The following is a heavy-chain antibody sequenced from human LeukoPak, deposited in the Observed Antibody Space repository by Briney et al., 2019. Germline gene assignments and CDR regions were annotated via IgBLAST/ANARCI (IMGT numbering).Heavy chain of an antibody. CDR3: AGTRDYGGTNWFDP. CDR2: IYYSGST. D-gene: IGHD4-23*01. J-gene: IGHJ5*02. Sequence: PSETLSLTCTVSGGSISSSSYYWGWIRQPPGKGLEWIGSIYYSGSTYYNPSLKSRVTISVDTSKNQFSLKLSSVTAADTAVYYCAGTRDYGGTNWFDPWGQGTLVTVSS. V-gene: IGHV4-39*07. CDR1: GGSISSSSYY.